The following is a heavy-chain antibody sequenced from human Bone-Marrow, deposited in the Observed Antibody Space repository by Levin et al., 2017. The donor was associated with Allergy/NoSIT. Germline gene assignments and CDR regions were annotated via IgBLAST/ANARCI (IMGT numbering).Heavy chain of an antibody. V-gene: IGHV3-53*01. CDR3: AIYGSGNDYSAIDI. CDR1: GFTVSSNH. D-gene: IGHD3-10*01. J-gene: IGHJ3*02. CDR2: IYSGGRG. Sequence: SCAASGFTVSSNHMSWVRQAPGKGLEWVSLIYSGGRGYYADSVRGRFTISRDNSKNTLYLQLNSLRAEDTAVYYCAIYGSGNDYSAIDIWGQGTMVTVSS.